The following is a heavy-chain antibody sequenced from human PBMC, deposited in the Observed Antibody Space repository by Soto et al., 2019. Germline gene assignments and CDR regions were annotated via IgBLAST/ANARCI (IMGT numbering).Heavy chain of an antibody. D-gene: IGHD1-26*01. J-gene: IGHJ4*02. CDR3: AIAGSYRFDY. V-gene: IGHV3-74*01. CDR2: INSDGTTI. CDR1: GFTFSTSW. Sequence: EVQLVESGGDLIQPGGSLRISCAASGFTFSTSWMHWVRQGPGEGLAWVSRINSDGTTINYADSVKGRFTISRDNAKNTLYLQMNSLRAADTAVYYCAIAGSYRFDYWGQGTLVTVSS.